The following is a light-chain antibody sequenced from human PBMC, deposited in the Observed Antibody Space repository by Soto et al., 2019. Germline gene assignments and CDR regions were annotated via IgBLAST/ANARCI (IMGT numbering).Light chain of an antibody. CDR2: EVS. CDR3: SSYTPRTTLYV. V-gene: IGLV2-14*01. Sequence: QSALTQPASVSGSPGQSITISCTGTSSDVGSYNYVSWYQLHPGKAPKLMIYEVSNRPSGVSNRFSGSKSGDTASLTISGLQAEDEADYYCSSYTPRTTLYVFGTGTKVTVL. CDR1: SSDVGSYNY. J-gene: IGLJ1*01.